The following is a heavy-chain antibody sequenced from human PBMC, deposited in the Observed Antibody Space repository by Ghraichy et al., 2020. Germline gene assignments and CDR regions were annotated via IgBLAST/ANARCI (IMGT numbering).Heavy chain of an antibody. CDR3: ARDRIQEQLEYNWFDP. D-gene: IGHD6-13*01. CDR1: GYSISSGYY. J-gene: IGHJ5*02. V-gene: IGHV4-38-2*02. CDR2: IYHSGST. Sequence: SETLSLTCTVSGYSISSGYYWGWIRQPPGKGLEWIGSIYHSGSTYYNPSLKSRVTISVDTSKNQFSLKLSSVTAADTAVYYCARDRIQEQLEYNWFDPWGQGTLVTVSS.